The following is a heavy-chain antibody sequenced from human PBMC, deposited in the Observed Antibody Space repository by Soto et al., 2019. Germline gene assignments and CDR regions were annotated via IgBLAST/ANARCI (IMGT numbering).Heavy chain of an antibody. J-gene: IGHJ6*02. V-gene: IGHV3-23*01. Sequence: GGSLRLSCAASGFTFSSYAMSWVRQAPGKGLEWVSAISGSGGSTYYADSVKGRFTISRDNSKNTLYLQMNSLRAEDTAVYYCAKDQNIQLWPRYYYYGMDVWGQGTTVTVSS. D-gene: IGHD5-18*01. CDR1: GFTFSSYA. CDR2: ISGSGGST. CDR3: AKDQNIQLWPRYYYYGMDV.